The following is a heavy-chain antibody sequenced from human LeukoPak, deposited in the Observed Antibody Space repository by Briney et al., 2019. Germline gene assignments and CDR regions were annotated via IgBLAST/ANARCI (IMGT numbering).Heavy chain of an antibody. CDR3: ARGYCSSTSCYQDNWFVP. Sequence: SETLSLTCTVSGGSISSYYWSWIRQPPGKGLEWIGYIYYSGSTNYNPSLKSRVTISVDTSKNQFSLKLSSVTAADTAVYYCARGYCSSTSCYQDNWFVPWGQGTLVTVSS. D-gene: IGHD2-2*01. J-gene: IGHJ5*02. CDR2: IYYSGST. V-gene: IGHV4-59*08. CDR1: GGSISSYY.